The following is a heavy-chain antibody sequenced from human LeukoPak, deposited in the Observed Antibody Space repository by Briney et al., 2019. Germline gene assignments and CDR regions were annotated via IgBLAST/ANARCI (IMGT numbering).Heavy chain of an antibody. Sequence: GSSVKVSCKASGGTFSSYTINWVRQAPGQGLEWMGGIIPIFGTANYAQKFQGRVTITTDESTSTAYMELSSLRSEDTAVYYCASGKGPSGSGSFYFDYWGQGTLVTVSS. J-gene: IGHJ4*02. CDR2: IIPIFGTA. CDR1: GGTFSSYT. CDR3: ASGKGPSGSGSFYFDY. V-gene: IGHV1-69*05. D-gene: IGHD3-10*01.